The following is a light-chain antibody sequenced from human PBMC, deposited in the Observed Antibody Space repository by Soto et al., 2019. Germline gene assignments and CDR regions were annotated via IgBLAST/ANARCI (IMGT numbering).Light chain of an antibody. V-gene: IGKV3-20*01. Sequence: EIVMTQSPVTLSVSPGERATLSCRASQSVSSSYLAWYQQKPGQAPRLLIYGASSRATGIPNRFSGSGSGTDFTLTISRLEPEDFAVYYCQQYGNSPQTFGQGTKVDIK. J-gene: IGKJ1*01. CDR3: QQYGNSPQT. CDR1: QSVSSSY. CDR2: GAS.